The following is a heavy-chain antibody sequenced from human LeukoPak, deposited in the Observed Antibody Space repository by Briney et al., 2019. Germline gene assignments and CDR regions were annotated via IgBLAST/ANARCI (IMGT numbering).Heavy chain of an antibody. Sequence: GRSLRLSCAASGFTFDDYAMHWVRQAPGKGLEWVSGITWNSGSIGYADSVKGRFTISRDNAKNSLYLQMNSLRADDTALYYCAQGGHYDSSGYYSDWGQGTLVTVSS. CDR1: GFTFDDYA. CDR2: ITWNSGSI. CDR3: AQGGHYDSSGYYSD. D-gene: IGHD3-22*01. V-gene: IGHV3-9*01. J-gene: IGHJ4*02.